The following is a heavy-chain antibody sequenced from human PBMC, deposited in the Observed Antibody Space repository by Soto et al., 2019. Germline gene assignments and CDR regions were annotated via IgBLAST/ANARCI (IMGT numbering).Heavy chain of an antibody. D-gene: IGHD6-13*01. CDR1: GGSISSGDYY. V-gene: IGHV4-30-4*01. CDR3: ARDSSTRRYYYYGMDV. J-gene: IGHJ6*02. CDR2: IYNSGST. Sequence: SETLSLTCTVSGGSISSGDYYWSWIRQPPGKGLEWIGYIYNSGSTYYNPSLKSRVTISVDTSKNQFSLKLSSVTAADTAVYYCARDSSTRRYYYYGMDVWGQGTTVTVSS.